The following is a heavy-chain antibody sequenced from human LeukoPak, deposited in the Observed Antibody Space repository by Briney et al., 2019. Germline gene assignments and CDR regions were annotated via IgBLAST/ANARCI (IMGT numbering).Heavy chain of an antibody. CDR1: GYTFTSYG. CDR2: IIPIFGTA. CDR3: AREATMVRGVLNWFDP. V-gene: IGHV1-69*13. J-gene: IGHJ5*02. D-gene: IGHD3-10*01. Sequence: GASVKVSCKASGYTFTSYGISWVRQAPGQGLEWMGGIIPIFGTANYAQKFQGRVTITADESTSTAYMELSSLRSEDTAVYYCAREATMVRGVLNWFDPWGQGTLVTVSS.